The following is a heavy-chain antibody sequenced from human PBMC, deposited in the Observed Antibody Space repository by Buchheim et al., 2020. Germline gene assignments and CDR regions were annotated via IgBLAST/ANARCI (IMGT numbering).Heavy chain of an antibody. CDR3: ARGYCSSTSCHHYYYYYGMDV. Sequence: QVQLVQSGAEVKKPGASVKVSCKASGYTFTGYYMHWVRQAPGQGLEWMGWINPNSGGTNYAQKFQGRVTMTRDTSIRTAYMELSRLRSDDTAVYYCARGYCSSTSCHHYYYYYGMDVWGQGTT. CDR1: GYTFTGYY. CDR2: INPNSGGT. J-gene: IGHJ6*02. V-gene: IGHV1-2*02. D-gene: IGHD2-2*01.